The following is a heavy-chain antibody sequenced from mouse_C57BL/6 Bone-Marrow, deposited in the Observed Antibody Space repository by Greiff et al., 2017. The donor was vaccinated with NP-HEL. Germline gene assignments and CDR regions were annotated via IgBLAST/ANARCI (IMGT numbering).Heavy chain of an antibody. CDR2: INPYNGGT. CDR1: GYTFTDYY. J-gene: IGHJ3*01. V-gene: IGHV1-19*01. Sequence: EVKLMESGPVLVKPGASVKMSCKASGYTFTDYYMNWVKQSHGKSLEWIGVINPYNGGTSYNQKFKGKATLTVDKSSSTAYMELNSLTSEDSAVYYCARWHDYDAYWGQGTLVTVSA. CDR3: ARWHDYDAY. D-gene: IGHD2-4*01.